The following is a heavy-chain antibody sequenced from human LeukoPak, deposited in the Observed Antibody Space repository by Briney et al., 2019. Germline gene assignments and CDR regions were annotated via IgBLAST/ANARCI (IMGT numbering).Heavy chain of an antibody. J-gene: IGHJ4*02. V-gene: IGHV4-34*01. D-gene: IGHD4-17*01. Sequence: SETLSLTCAVNGGSFSGYYWSWIRQPPGKGLEWIGEINHSGSTNYNPSLKSRVTISVDTSKNQFSLKLSSVTAADTAVYYCARGNDYGDYVDHYWGQGTLVTVSS. CDR2: INHSGST. CDR3: ARGNDYGDYVDHY. CDR1: GGSFSGYY.